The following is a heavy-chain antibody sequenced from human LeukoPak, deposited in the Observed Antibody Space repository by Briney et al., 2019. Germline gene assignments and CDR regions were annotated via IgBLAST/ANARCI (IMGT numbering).Heavy chain of an antibody. CDR1: GYTFTGYY. Sequence: ASVKVSCKASGYTFTGYYMHWVRQAPGQGLEWMGGFDPEDGETIYAQKFQGRVTMTEDTSTDTAYMELSSLRSEDTAVYYCATGGGYCSSTSCSALRYWGQGTLVTVSS. CDR3: ATGGGYCSSTSCSALRY. D-gene: IGHD2-2*01. V-gene: IGHV1-24*01. CDR2: FDPEDGET. J-gene: IGHJ4*02.